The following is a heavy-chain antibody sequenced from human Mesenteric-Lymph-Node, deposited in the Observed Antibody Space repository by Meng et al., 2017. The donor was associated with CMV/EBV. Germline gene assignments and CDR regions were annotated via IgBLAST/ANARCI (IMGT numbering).Heavy chain of an antibody. Sequence: KASGGTFSSYAISWVRQAPGQGLEWMGGIIPIFGTANYAQKFQGRVTITADESTSTAYMELSSVTAADTAVYYCARGTRGWRNYFDYWGQGTLVTVSS. CDR1: GGTFSSYA. D-gene: IGHD2-8*02. J-gene: IGHJ4*02. V-gene: IGHV1-69*01. CDR2: IIPIFGTA. CDR3: ARGTRGWRNYFDY.